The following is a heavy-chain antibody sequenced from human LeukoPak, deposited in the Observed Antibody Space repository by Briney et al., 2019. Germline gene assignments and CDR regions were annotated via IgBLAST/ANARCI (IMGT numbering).Heavy chain of an antibody. D-gene: IGHD2-2*01. Sequence: ASVKVSCKASGYTFTNYYIHWIRQAPGQGLEWLGWINPNSGGPDYAQKFQGRVTMTRDTSIRTAYMELSRLISDDTAVYYCAKVRCASTSCHFEPGYWGQGTLVTVSS. J-gene: IGHJ4*02. CDR2: INPNSGGP. CDR3: AKVRCASTSCHFEPGY. CDR1: GYTFTNYY. V-gene: IGHV1-2*02.